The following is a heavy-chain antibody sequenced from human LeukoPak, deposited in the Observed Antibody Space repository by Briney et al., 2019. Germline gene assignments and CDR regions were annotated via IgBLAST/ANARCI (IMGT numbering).Heavy chain of an antibody. V-gene: IGHV4-61*01. Sequence: SETLSLTCTVSGGSISSSSYYWSWIRQPPGKGLEWIGYIYYSGSTNYNPSLKSRVTISVDTSKNQFSLKLSSVTAADTAVYYCARGYSSGWYLSWGQGTLVTVSS. CDR3: ARGYSSGWYLS. J-gene: IGHJ5*02. CDR2: IYYSGST. D-gene: IGHD6-19*01. CDR1: GGSISSSSYY.